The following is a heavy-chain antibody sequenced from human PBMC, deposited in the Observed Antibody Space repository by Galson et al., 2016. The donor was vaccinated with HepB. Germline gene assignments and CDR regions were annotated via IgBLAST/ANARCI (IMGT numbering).Heavy chain of an antibody. Sequence: SLRLSCAGSGFIFRNYWMTWVRQTPGKGLEWVAHIKHDGSEKYYVDSVKGRFTISRDNAKNSLSLQMNGLTAEDTAVYFCARDVVAGTPTDFFYYGLAVWGRGTTVVVSS. J-gene: IGHJ6*04. V-gene: IGHV3-7*01. CDR2: IKHDGSEK. CDR1: GFIFRNYW. D-gene: IGHD6-19*01. CDR3: ARDVVAGTPTDFFYYGLAV.